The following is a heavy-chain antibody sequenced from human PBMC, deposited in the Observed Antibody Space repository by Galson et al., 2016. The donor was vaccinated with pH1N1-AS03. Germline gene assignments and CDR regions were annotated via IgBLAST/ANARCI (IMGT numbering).Heavy chain of an antibody. CDR2: IYWNSEK. CDR1: GFSLNTNGVG. D-gene: IGHD2-21*01. J-gene: IGHJ2*01. Sequence: PALVKPTQTLTLTCDFSGFSLNTNGVGVGWIRQPPGKPLEWLALIYWNSEKRYNPFLKGRLTITKDTSKNQVVLTLTNMAPGETATYFCARKPTGSMVVPIGVGCFDLWGRGTLVAVSS. CDR3: ARKPTGSMVVPIGVGCFDL. V-gene: IGHV2-5*01.